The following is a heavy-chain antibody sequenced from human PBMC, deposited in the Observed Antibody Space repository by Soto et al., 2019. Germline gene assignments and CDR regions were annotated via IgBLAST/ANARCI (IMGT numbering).Heavy chain of an antibody. CDR2: IYYSRST. CDR1: GASISSHY. CDR3: ARLSVITGTTDYFDF. J-gene: IGHJ4*02. Sequence: QVQLQGSGPGLVKPSETLSLTCTVSGASISSHYWSWIRQPPGKGLEYIGYIYYSRSTNYNPSLKSRVTISVDTSKNQFSLKLSSVTAADAAMYYCARLSVITGTTDYFDFWGQGTLVTVSS. V-gene: IGHV4-59*11. D-gene: IGHD1-20*01.